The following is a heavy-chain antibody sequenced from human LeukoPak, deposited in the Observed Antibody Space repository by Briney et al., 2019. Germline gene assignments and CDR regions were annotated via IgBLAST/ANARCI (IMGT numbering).Heavy chain of an antibody. V-gene: IGHV3-7*01. D-gene: IGHD2-21*02. CDR3: ARDRATADS. CDR1: GFTFSSYW. Sequence: GGSLILSCAASGFTFSSYWMSWVRQAPGKGLEWVANIKQDAREKNYVDSVKGRFTISRDNAKNSLYLQMNSLRVEDTAVYFCARDRATADSWGQGTLVTVSS. CDR2: IKQDAREK. J-gene: IGHJ4*02.